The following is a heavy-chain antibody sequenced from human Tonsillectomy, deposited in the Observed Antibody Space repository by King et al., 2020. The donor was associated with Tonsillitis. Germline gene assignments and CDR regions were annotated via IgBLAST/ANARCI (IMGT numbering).Heavy chain of an antibody. V-gene: IGHV2-5*01. CDR1: GFSLSTSGVG. CDR3: ASRRTMKVVPIFEA. D-gene: IGHD3-22*01. CDR2: IYWNDDK. J-gene: IGHJ5*02. Sequence: ITLKESGPTLVKPTQTLTLTCTFSGFSLSTSGVGVGWIRQPPGKALEWLALIYWNDDKRYSPSLKSRLTITKDTSKNQVVLTMTNMDPVDTATYFCASRRTMKVVPIFEAWGQGTPVTVSS.